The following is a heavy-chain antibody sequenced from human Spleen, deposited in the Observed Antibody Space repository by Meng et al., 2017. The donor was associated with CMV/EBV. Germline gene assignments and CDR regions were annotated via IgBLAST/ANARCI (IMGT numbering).Heavy chain of an antibody. Sequence: SVKVSCKASGYTFTGYYMHWVRQAPGQGLEWMGGIIPILDMANYAQKFQGRVTLTADKSTTTAFMELSSLRSDDTAVYYCASWGYSSSAGWGQGTLVTVSS. J-gene: IGHJ4*02. CDR2: IIPILDMA. CDR1: GYTFTGYY. D-gene: IGHD6-6*01. CDR3: ASWGYSSSAG. V-gene: IGHV1-69*10.